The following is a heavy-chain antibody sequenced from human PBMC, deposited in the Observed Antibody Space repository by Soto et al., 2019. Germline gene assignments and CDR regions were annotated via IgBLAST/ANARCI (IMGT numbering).Heavy chain of an antibody. CDR3: ARDRMVTGPFDY. CDR2: IIPIFGTA. CDR1: GGTFSSYA. J-gene: IGHJ4*02. Sequence: SVKVSCKASGGTFSSYAISWVRQAPGQGLEWMGGIIPIFGTANYAQKFQGRVTITADESTSTAYMELSSLRSEDTAVYYCARDRMVTGPFDYWGQGTLVTVSS. D-gene: IGHD2-21*02. V-gene: IGHV1-69*13.